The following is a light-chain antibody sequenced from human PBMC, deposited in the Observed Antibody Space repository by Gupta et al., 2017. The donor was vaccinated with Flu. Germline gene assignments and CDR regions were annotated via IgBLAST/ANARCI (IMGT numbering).Light chain of an antibody. Sequence: DIRLTQSPSFLSASVGDRVTITCRASQDISSYLAWYQQKPGKAPKLLIYTASTLQSGVPSRFSGSGSGTEFTLTISSLQPEDFATYYCEQLNTDPPFTFGPGTKVDI. CDR3: EQLNTDPPFT. CDR2: TAS. CDR1: QDISSY. V-gene: IGKV1-9*01. J-gene: IGKJ3*01.